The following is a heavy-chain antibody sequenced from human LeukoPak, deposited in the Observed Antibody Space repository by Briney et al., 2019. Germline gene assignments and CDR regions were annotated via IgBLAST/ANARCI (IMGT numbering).Heavy chain of an antibody. CDR1: GDSVSSNSAT. D-gene: IGHD2-2*01. V-gene: IGHV6-1*01. CDR3: ARGPIVPAAAGGAFDI. CDR2: TYYRSKWST. J-gene: IGHJ3*02. Sequence: SQTLSLTCAISGDSVSSNSATWNWIRQSPSSGLEWLGRTYYRSKWSTNYAVSVRSRITINPDTSKNQFSLQLNSVLPEDTAVYYCARGPIVPAAAGGAFDIWGQGTMVTVSS.